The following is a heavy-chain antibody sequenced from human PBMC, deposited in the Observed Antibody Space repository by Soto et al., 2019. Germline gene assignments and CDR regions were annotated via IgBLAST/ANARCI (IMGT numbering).Heavy chain of an antibody. J-gene: IGHJ6*02. CDR3: ARRDSGYIHGPPHYYYGLDV. Sequence: QVQLQESGPGLVKPSQTLSLTCSVSGGSISSGGYYWCWVRQHPGKGLEWIGYIDYSGSTNYNPSLKSRLSMSVDTSKNHFSLQLTSVTAAYTAVYYCARRDSGYIHGPPHYYYGLDVWGQGTTVTVSS. V-gene: IGHV4-31*03. CDR2: IDYSGST. D-gene: IGHD5-18*01. CDR1: GGSISSGGYY.